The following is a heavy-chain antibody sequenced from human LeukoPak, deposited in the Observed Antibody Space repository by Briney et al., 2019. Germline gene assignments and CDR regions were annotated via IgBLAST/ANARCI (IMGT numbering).Heavy chain of an antibody. CDR1: GFTFSSYA. CDR3: ASNLGYCSGGSCYPGYYFDY. J-gene: IGHJ4*02. D-gene: IGHD2-15*01. Sequence: PGGSLRLSCAASGFTFSSYAMSWVRQAPGKGLEWVSAISGSGGSTYYADSVKGRFTISRDNSKNTLYLQMNSLRAEDTAVYYCASNLGYCSGGSCYPGYYFDYWGQGTLVTVSS. V-gene: IGHV3-23*01. CDR2: ISGSGGST.